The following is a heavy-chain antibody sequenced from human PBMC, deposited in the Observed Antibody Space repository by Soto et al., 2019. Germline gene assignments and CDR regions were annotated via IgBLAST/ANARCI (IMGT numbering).Heavy chain of an antibody. CDR1: GFAVSSKY. Sequence: VQLVESGGGLIQPGGSLRLSCAAAGFAVSSKYMTWVRQAPGKGLEWVSVIYGGGTTYYADSVQGRFTISRDTSKNKLYLQMNSLRAEDTAVYYCVQTTGWPGFDFWGQGTLVTVSS. V-gene: IGHV3-53*01. D-gene: IGHD6-19*01. CDR3: VQTTGWPGFDF. J-gene: IGHJ4*02. CDR2: IYGGGTT.